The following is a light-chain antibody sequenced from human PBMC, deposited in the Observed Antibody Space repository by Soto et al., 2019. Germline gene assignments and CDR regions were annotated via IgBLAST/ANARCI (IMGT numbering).Light chain of an antibody. CDR3: CSYTGLSTVV. J-gene: IGLJ2*01. CDR1: SSDVGGYNH. Sequence: QSVLTQPASVSGSPGQSITISCTGTSSDVGGYNHVSWYQHSQGKAPKLILFAVSDRPSGGSHRFSGSKSGNTASLTISGLQAEDEADYYCCSYTGLSTVVFGGGTKVTVL. V-gene: IGLV2-14*01. CDR2: AVS.